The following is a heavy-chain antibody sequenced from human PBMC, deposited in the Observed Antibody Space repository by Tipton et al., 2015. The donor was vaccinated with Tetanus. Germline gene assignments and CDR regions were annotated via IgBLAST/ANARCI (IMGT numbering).Heavy chain of an antibody. J-gene: IGHJ4*02. V-gene: IGHV1-69*01. D-gene: IGHD6-13*01. Sequence: QVQLVQSGPEVKRPGSSVKVSCKFSGGTFSTFPINWVRQAPGQGLEWMGQIIPVFGTPNYSHNFQGRVTITADESTSTAYLEVKSLRSEDTAVYYCARGEAAGKQGFGYWGQGTQVTVSS. CDR3: ARGEAAGKQGFGY. CDR2: IIPVFGTP. CDR1: GGTFSTFP.